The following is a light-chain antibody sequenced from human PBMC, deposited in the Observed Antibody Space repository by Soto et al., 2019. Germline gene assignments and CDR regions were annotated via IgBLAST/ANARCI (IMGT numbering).Light chain of an antibody. CDR2: DAS. CDR3: LRFDDLPLT. Sequence: DIQMTQSPSSLSASVGDRVTITCQASQDITIYLNWYQQKPGKGPRLLISDASTLATGVTSRFSGSGSGRDFSFTITTLRPEDVATYYCLRFDDLPLTFGGGTTLEIK. V-gene: IGKV1-33*01. CDR1: QDITIY. J-gene: IGKJ4*01.